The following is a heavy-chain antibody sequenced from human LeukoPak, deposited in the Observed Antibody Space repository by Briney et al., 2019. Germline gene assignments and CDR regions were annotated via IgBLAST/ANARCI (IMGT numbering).Heavy chain of an antibody. CDR3: AKLGGSGSL. Sequence: PGGSLRLSCAASGFTFSGSAMHWVRQASGKGLEWVGRIRSKANSYATAYAASVKGRFTISRDDSKNTLYLQMNSLRAEDTAVYYCAKLGGSGSLWGQGTLVTVSS. V-gene: IGHV3-73*01. CDR2: IRSKANSYAT. J-gene: IGHJ4*02. CDR1: GFTFSGSA. D-gene: IGHD3-10*01.